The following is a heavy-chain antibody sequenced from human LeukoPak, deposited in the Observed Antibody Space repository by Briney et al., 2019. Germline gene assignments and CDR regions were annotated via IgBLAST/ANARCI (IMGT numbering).Heavy chain of an antibody. D-gene: IGHD6-13*01. V-gene: IGHV3-7*01. J-gene: IGHJ4*01. CDR1: GFTFSDYW. CDR2: IRQDGGEK. CDR3: ARDGTAPGLYFDL. Sequence: QSGGSLRLSCAVSGFTFSDYWVNWVREAPGKGLVWVASIRQDGGEKSYVDSVKGRFTISRDNTKNSLYLQMNSLRAEDTAVYDCARDGTAPGLYFDLWGQGSLVTVSS.